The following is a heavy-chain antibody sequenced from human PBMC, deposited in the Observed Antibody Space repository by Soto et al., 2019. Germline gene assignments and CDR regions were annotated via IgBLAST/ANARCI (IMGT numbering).Heavy chain of an antibody. CDR3: AKDRVTIFGVVTSLPDY. Sequence: HPGGSLRLSCAASGFTFSSYAMSWVRQAPGKGLEWVSAISGSGGSTYYADSVKGRFTISRDNSKNTLYLQMNSLRAEDTAVYYCAKDRVTIFGVVTSLPDYWGQGTLVTVSS. V-gene: IGHV3-23*01. D-gene: IGHD3-3*01. CDR2: ISGSGGST. CDR1: GFTFSSYA. J-gene: IGHJ4*02.